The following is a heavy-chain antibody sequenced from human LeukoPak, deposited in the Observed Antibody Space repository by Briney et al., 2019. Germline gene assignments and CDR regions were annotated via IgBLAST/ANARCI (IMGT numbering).Heavy chain of an antibody. CDR2: IYYSGST. Sequence: KPSGTLSLTCTVSGGSISSYYWSWIRQPPGKGLEWIGYIYYSGSTNYNPSLKSRVTISVDTSKNQFSLKLSSVTAADTAVYYCARDLCSGGSCYGRFDPWGQGTLVTVSS. V-gene: IGHV4-59*01. CDR1: GGSISSYY. D-gene: IGHD2-15*01. CDR3: ARDLCSGGSCYGRFDP. J-gene: IGHJ5*02.